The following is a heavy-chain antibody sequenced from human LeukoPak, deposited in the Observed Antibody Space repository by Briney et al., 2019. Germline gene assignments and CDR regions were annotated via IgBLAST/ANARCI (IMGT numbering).Heavy chain of an antibody. CDR3: VRVVHITANYPFDY. J-gene: IGHJ4*02. CDR1: GFTFSDHY. V-gene: IGHV3-72*01. D-gene: IGHD2-21*01. Sequence: GGSLRLSCAASGFTFSDHYMDWVRQAPGKGLEWVGRTTNKANSYTTQYAASVKGRFTISRDDSKNSLYLQMNSLKSEDTAVYYCVRVVHITANYPFDYWGQGTLVTVSS. CDR2: TTNKANSYTT.